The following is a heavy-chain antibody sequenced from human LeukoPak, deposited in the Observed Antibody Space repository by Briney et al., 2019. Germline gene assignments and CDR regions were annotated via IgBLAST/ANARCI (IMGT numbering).Heavy chain of an antibody. CDR2: IYHSGST. J-gene: IGHJ4*02. D-gene: IGHD3-10*01. CDR3: AREAPPTMARGVIIG. Sequence: SETLSLTCTVSGYSISSGYYWGWIRQPPGKGLEWIGSIYHSGSTYYNPSLKSRVTISVDTSKNQFSLKLSSVTAADTAVHYCAREAPPTMARGVIIGWGQGTLVTVSS. V-gene: IGHV4-38-2*02. CDR1: GYSISSGYY.